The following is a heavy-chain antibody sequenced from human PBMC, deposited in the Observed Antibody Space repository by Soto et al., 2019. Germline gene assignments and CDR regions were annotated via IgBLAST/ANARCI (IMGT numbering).Heavy chain of an antibody. CDR3: ARSAGWYAIHA. CDR1: GDSVSSPYY. CDR2: VFHTGTT. J-gene: IGHJ5*02. V-gene: IGHV4-4*03. Sequence: QVQLQESGPGLVKPPGTLSLTCAVSGDSVSSPYYWCWVRQPPGKGLEWIGEVFHTGTTSYNPSLRSRVTISMDKSINQFSLDLSSVTAADTAVYYCARSAGWYAIHAWGPGTLVIVSS. D-gene: IGHD6-19*01.